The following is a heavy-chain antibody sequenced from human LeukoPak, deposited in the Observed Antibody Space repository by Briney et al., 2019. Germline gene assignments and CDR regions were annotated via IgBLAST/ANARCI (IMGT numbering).Heavy chain of an antibody. Sequence: PGGSLRLSCAASGFTFSSYSMNWVRQAPGKGLEWVSSISSSSSYIYYADSVKGRFTISRGNAKNSLYLQMNSLRAEDTAVYYCASGLPYCGGDCYPAGRFDYWGQGTLVTVSS. CDR2: ISSSSSYI. CDR3: ASGLPYCGGDCYPAGRFDY. J-gene: IGHJ4*02. CDR1: GFTFSSYS. V-gene: IGHV3-21*01. D-gene: IGHD2-21*02.